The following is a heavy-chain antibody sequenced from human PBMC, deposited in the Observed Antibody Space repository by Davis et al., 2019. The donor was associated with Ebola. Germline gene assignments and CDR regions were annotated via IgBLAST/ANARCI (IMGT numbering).Heavy chain of an antibody. J-gene: IGHJ4*02. Sequence: GGSLRLSCAASGFTFSSYSMNWVRQAPGKGLEWVSSISSSSSYIYYADSVKGRFTISRDNAKNSLYLQMNSLRAEDTAVYYCARVVGQWLDYFDYWGQGTLVTVSS. CDR1: GFTFSSYS. V-gene: IGHV3-21*01. CDR2: ISSSSSYI. CDR3: ARVVGQWLDYFDY. D-gene: IGHD6-19*01.